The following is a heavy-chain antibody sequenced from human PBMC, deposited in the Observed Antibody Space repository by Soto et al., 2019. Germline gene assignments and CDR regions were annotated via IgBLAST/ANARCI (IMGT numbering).Heavy chain of an antibody. J-gene: IGHJ3*02. CDR3: AKPANGWFSAFDI. CDR2: ISGSGGTT. CDR1: GFTFSSYA. Sequence: EVQLLESGGGLVQPGGSLRLSCAASGFTFSSYAMSWVRQAPGKGLEWVSAISGSGGTTYYADSVKGRFTLSRDNSKNTLYLQMNSLRAEDTAVYYCAKPANGWFSAFDIWGQGTMVTVSS. D-gene: IGHD6-19*01. V-gene: IGHV3-23*01.